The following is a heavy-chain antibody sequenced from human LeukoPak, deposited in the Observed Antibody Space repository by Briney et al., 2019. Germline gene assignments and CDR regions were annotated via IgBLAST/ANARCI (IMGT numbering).Heavy chain of an antibody. V-gene: IGHV3-7*01. Sequence: GGSLRLSCAASGFTFTTYWMGWVRQAPGKGLEWVANIKQDGSEKYYVDSVKGRFTISRDNVKNSLYLQMNSLRAEDTAVYYCARDHHRRLYDSQARDTFDIWGQGTMVTVSS. CDR2: IKQDGSEK. CDR3: ARDHHRRLYDSQARDTFDI. D-gene: IGHD3-22*01. J-gene: IGHJ3*02. CDR1: GFTFTTYW.